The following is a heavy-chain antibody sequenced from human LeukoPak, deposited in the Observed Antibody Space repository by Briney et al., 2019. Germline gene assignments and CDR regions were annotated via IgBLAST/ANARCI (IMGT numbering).Heavy chain of an antibody. Sequence: GASVKVSCKASGYSFPSYGISWVRQAPGQGPEWMGWISPYNDNTNYAQKLQGRATLTTDTSTSTAYMELRSLRSDDTAVYYCARHFYGSGTYYHFDYWGQGILVTVSS. CDR2: ISPYNDNT. CDR3: ARHFYGSGTYYHFDY. V-gene: IGHV1-18*01. J-gene: IGHJ4*02. CDR1: GYSFPSYG. D-gene: IGHD3-10*01.